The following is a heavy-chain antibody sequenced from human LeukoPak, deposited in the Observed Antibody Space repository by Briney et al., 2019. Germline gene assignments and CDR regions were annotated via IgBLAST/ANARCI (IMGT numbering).Heavy chain of an antibody. D-gene: IGHD3-22*01. CDR3: ARDRRVYYDSSGYSWWSFDY. V-gene: IGHV1-2*02. CDR1: GYTFTGYY. CDR2: INPNSGGT. Sequence: ASVKVSCKASGYTFTGYYMHWVRQAPGQGLEWMGWINPNSGGTNYAQKFQGRVTMTRDMSISTAYMELSRLRSDDTAVYYCARDRRVYYDSSGYSWWSFDYWDQGTLVTVSS. J-gene: IGHJ4*02.